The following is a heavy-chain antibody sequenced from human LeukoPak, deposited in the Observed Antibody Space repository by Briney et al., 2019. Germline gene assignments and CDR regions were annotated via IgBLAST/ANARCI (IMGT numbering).Heavy chain of an antibody. Sequence: ASVKVSCKASGYTFTSYYMHWVRQAPGQGLEWMGIINPSGGSTSYAQKFQGRITMTRDTSTSTVYMELSSLRSEDTAVYYCARDSGSYYFDYWGQGTLVTVSS. V-gene: IGHV1-46*01. CDR3: ARDSGSYYFDY. CDR2: INPSGGST. CDR1: GYTFTSYY. J-gene: IGHJ4*02. D-gene: IGHD1-26*01.